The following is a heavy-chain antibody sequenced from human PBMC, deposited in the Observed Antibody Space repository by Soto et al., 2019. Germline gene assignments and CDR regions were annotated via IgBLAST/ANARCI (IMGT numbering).Heavy chain of an antibody. CDR1: GFTLSSFA. CDR2: ISASGSRS. V-gene: IGHV3-23*01. CDR3: AKSRLVMTSSSFDS. Sequence: PGGYLRLSCAASGFTLSSFAMGWVRQAPGKGLEWVSDISASGSRSSYADFVRGRFTVSRDNSKNTLFLQMNRLSVDDTAVYYCAKSRLVMTSSSFDSWGQGALVTVSS. J-gene: IGHJ4*02. D-gene: IGHD6-6*01.